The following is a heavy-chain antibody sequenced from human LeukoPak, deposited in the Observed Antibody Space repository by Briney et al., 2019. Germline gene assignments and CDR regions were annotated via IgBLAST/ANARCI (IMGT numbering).Heavy chain of an antibody. Sequence: GGSLRLSCAASGFTFSSYAMSWVRQAPGKGLEWVSAISGSGGSTYYADSVKGRFTISRDNSKNTLYLQMNSLRAEDTAVYYCAKHKEGRDGYNLVLDYWGQGTLVTVSS. CDR3: AKHKEGRDGYNLVLDY. J-gene: IGHJ4*02. V-gene: IGHV3-23*01. D-gene: IGHD5-24*01. CDR1: GFTFSSYA. CDR2: ISGSGGST.